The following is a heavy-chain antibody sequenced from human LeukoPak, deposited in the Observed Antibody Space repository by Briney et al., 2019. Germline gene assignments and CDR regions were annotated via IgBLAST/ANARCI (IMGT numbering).Heavy chain of an antibody. J-gene: IGHJ4*02. Sequence: GRSLRLSCAASKFTFSSYGMHWVRQAPGKGLEWVAVISYDGSNKYYADSVKGRFTISRNNSKNTLYLQMNSLRAEDTAVYYCAKDPLRGYSYYFDYWGRGTLVTVSS. CDR3: AKDPLRGYSYYFDY. V-gene: IGHV3-30*18. CDR2: ISYDGSNK. CDR1: KFTFSSYG. D-gene: IGHD4-23*01.